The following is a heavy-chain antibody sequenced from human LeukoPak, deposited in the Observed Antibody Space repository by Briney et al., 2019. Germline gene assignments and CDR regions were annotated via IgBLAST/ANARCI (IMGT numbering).Heavy chain of an antibody. CDR3: ARDRVCSGGSCSRGYYYYMDV. J-gene: IGHJ6*03. CDR1: GGFFSGYY. CDR2: INHSGST. V-gene: IGHV4-34*01. D-gene: IGHD2-15*01. Sequence: SETLSLTCAVYGGFFSGYYWSWIRQPPGKWLEWIGEINHSGSTNYNPSLKSRVTISVDTSKNQFSLKLSSVTAADTAVYYCARDRVCSGGSCSRGYYYYMDVWGKGTTVTVSS.